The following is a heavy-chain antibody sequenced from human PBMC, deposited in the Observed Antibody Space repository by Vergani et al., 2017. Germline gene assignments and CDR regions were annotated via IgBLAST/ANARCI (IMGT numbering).Heavy chain of an antibody. J-gene: IGHJ1*01. D-gene: IGHD2-2*01. Sequence: QVQLVQSGAEVKKPGASVKVSCKASGYTFTSYAMHWVRQAPGQRLEWMGWINAGNGNTKYSQKFQGRVTITRDTSASTAYMELSSLRSEDTAVYYCARLYCSSTSCYFQHWGQGTLVTGSS. V-gene: IGHV1-3*01. CDR3: ARLYCSSTSCYFQH. CDR2: INAGNGNT. CDR1: GYTFTSYA.